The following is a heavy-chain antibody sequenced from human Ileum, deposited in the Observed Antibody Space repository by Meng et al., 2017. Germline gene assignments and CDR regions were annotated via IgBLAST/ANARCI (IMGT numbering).Heavy chain of an antibody. V-gene: IGHV3-23*01. CDR1: GFTFSTSA. J-gene: IGHJ4*02. CDR2: IDISGDTT. CDR3: AKEIRPNDY. Sequence: GGSLRLSCAVSGFTFSTSAMSWVRQAPGKGLEWVSAIDISGDTTSYADSVKGRFTISRDNSKNTVYLQMNNLRAQDTAIYYCAKEIRPNDYWSQGTLVTVSS. D-gene: IGHD3-16*01.